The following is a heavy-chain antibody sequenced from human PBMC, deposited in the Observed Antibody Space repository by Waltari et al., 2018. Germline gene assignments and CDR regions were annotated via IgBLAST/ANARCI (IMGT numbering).Heavy chain of an antibody. D-gene: IGHD3-10*01. V-gene: IGHV3-13*01. Sequence: VQLVESGGGVVQPGRSLRLSCAASGFTFSSYDMHWVRQATGKGLEWVSAIGTAGDTYYPGAVKGRFTISRENAKNSLYLQMNSLRAGDTAVYYCARDFRSGNAFDIWGQGTMVIVSS. J-gene: IGHJ3*02. CDR1: GFTFSSYD. CDR3: ARDFRSGNAFDI. CDR2: IGTAGDT.